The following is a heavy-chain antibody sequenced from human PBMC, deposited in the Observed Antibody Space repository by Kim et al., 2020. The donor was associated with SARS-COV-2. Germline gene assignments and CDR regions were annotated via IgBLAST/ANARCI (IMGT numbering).Heavy chain of an antibody. D-gene: IGHD2-21*02. CDR3: AKDLMGWVTAFDY. CDR1: GFTFRSYA. CDR2: ISGSGGST. Sequence: GGSLRLSCAASGFTFRSYAMSWVRQAPGKGLEWVSAISGSGGSTYYADSVKGRFTISRDNSKNTLYLQMNSLRAEDTAVYYCAKDLMGWVTAFDYWGQGTLVTVSS. J-gene: IGHJ4*02. V-gene: IGHV3-23*01.